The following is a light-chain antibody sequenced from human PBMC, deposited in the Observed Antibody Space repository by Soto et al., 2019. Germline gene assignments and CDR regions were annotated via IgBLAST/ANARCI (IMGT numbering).Light chain of an antibody. V-gene: IGKV1-5*01. Sequence: DIQMTQSPSTLSASVGDRVTITCRASQRISAWLAWYQQKPGKAPKLLIYDASNLVTGVPSRFTGSGSGTDFTLTISSLQPDDYATYYCQQYDTYLRTFGQGTKVDFK. CDR1: QRISAW. CDR3: QQYDTYLRT. CDR2: DAS. J-gene: IGKJ1*01.